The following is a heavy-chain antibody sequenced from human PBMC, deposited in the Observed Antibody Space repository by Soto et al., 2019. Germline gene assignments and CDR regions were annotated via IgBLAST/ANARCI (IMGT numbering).Heavy chain of an antibody. V-gene: IGHV3-7*04. D-gene: IGHD3-3*01. J-gene: IGHJ4*02. Sequence: EVQLVESGGGLVQPGGSLRLSCAASGFTFSSYWMSWVRQAPGKGLEWVANINQDGSEKYYVDSVKGRFTISRDNAKNSVYLQMNSLRDEDTAVYYCARDRSRLLYWGQGTLVTVSS. CDR1: GFTFSSYW. CDR2: INQDGSEK. CDR3: ARDRSRLLY.